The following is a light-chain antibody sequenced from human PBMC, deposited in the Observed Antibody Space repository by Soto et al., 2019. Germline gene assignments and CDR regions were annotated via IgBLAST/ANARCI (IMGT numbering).Light chain of an antibody. J-gene: IGKJ3*01. CDR2: AAS. CDR3: LQYFTSPFT. Sequence: AIRMTQSPSSFSASTGDRVTITCRASQGVSNYLAWYQQRPVKAPKLLIYAASTLQTGVPSTFSGSGSGTDFTLTISRLQSDDFATYYCLQYFTSPFTFGPGTKVDI. V-gene: IGKV1-8*01. CDR1: QGVSNY.